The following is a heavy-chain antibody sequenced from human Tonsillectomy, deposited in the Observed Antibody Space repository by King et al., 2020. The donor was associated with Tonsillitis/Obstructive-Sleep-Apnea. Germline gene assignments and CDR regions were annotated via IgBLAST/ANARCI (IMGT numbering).Heavy chain of an antibody. CDR3: AKYWTTVTSNPNPNFDY. D-gene: IGHD4-17*01. CDR1: GFTFSSYA. J-gene: IGHJ4*02. CDR2: IVGSGGST. V-gene: IGHV3-23*04. Sequence: VQLVESGGGLVQPGGSLRLSCAASGFTFSSYAMSWVRQAPGKGLEWVSTIVGSGGSTYYADSVKGRFTISRDNSKNTLYLQMNSLRAEDTAVYYCAKYWTTVTSNPNPNFDYWGQGTLVTVSS.